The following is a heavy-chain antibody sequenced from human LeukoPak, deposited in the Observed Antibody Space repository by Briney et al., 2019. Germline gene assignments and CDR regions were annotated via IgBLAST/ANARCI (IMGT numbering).Heavy chain of an antibody. D-gene: IGHD5-18*01. CDR1: GGTFSSYT. CDR3: AREHLTARSEDAFDI. Sequence: SVKVSCKASGGTFSSYTISWVRQAPGQGLEWMGRIIPILGIANYAQKFQGRVTITADKSTSTAYMELSSLRSEDTAVYYCAREHLTARSEDAFDIWGQGTMVTVSS. V-gene: IGHV1-69*04. CDR2: IIPILGIA. J-gene: IGHJ3*02.